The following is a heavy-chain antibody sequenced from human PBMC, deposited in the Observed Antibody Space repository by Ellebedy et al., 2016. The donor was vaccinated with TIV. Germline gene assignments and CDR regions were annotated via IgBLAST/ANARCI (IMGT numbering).Heavy chain of an antibody. CDR2: IYPNSGGT. CDR1: GYTFTGYY. J-gene: IGHJ4*02. V-gene: IGHV1-2*02. CDR3: ATLPYISRCSAY. D-gene: IGHD4/OR15-4a*01. Sequence: ASVKVSCKASGYTFTGYYMHWVRQAPGQGLEWMGWIYPNSGGTTYAQKFQGRVTMTSDTSTSTGYMELSSLRSDDTAVYYCATLPYISRCSAYWGQGTLVTVSS.